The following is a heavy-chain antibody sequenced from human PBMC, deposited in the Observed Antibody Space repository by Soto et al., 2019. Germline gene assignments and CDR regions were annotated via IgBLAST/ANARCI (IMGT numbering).Heavy chain of an antibody. V-gene: IGHV1-69*12. D-gene: IGHD6-13*01. Sequence: QVQLVQSGAEVKKPGSSVKVSCKASGGTFSSYAISWVRQAPGQGLEWMGGIIPIFGTANYAQKFQGSVTITADESTSTAYMELSSLRSEDTAVYYCARRDRSSWYTNLFDPWGQGTLVTVSS. CDR2: IIPIFGTA. J-gene: IGHJ5*02. CDR1: GGTFSSYA. CDR3: ARRDRSSWYTNLFDP.